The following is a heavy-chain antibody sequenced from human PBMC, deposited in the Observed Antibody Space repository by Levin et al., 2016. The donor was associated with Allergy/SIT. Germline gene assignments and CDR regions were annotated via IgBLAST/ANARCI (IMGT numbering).Heavy chain of an antibody. D-gene: IGHD3-10*02. CDR1: GGSISNYY. J-gene: IGHJ6*02. CDR2: IYYRGNT. V-gene: IGHV4-59*12. CDR3: AREKIFAVRGVDYYYGMDV. Sequence: SETLSLTCTVSGGSISNYYWSWIRQPPGKGLEWIGYIYYRGNTNYNPSLKSRVTISVDTSRNQFFLSLRSVTAADTAVYYCAREKIFAVRGVDYYYGMDVWGQGTTVTVSS.